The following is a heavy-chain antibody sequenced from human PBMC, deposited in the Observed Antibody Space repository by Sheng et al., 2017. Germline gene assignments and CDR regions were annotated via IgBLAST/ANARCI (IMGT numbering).Heavy chain of an antibody. Sequence: QVQLQESGPGLVKPSQTLSLTCTVSGASITTGDYYWTWIRQPPGKGLEWIGYIYYSGDTNYNPSLKSRFTISVDTSKNQFYLELTSVTAADTAVYYCVRESLLHVDVWGKGTTVIVSS. CDR2: IYYSGDT. V-gene: IGHV4-30-4*08. J-gene: IGHJ6*04. CDR1: GASITTGDYY. CDR3: VRESLLHVDV.